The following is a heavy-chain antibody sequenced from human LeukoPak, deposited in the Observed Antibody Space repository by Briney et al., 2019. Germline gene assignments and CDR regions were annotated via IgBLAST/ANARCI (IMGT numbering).Heavy chain of an antibody. J-gene: IGHJ6*04. CDR2: ISSAGYT. Sequence: GGSLRLSCAASGFIFSDSVMSWGGQAPGKGLEWVAAISSAGYTDNADSLKGRFSISRDNSTDTLYLQMNSLRVDDTAVYYCARRTAGAKALWGEGTTVTVSA. V-gene: IGHV3-23*05. CDR3: ARRTAGAKAL. D-gene: IGHD6-19*01. CDR1: GFIFSDSV.